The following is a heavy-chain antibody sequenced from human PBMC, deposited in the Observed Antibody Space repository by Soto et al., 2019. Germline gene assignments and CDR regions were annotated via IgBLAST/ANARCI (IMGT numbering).Heavy chain of an antibody. D-gene: IGHD3-3*02. CDR2: TYYRSKWYH. V-gene: IGHV6-1*01. J-gene: IGHJ5*02. Sequence: SQTLSLTWAISGERVSSNSAAWNWIRQSPSRGLEWLGRTYYRSKWYHDYAISVKSRITINPDTSKNQFSLQLNSMTPEDTAVYYCARHFIGLDPWGEVSLVTVSS. CDR3: ARHFIGLDP. CDR1: GERVSSNSAA.